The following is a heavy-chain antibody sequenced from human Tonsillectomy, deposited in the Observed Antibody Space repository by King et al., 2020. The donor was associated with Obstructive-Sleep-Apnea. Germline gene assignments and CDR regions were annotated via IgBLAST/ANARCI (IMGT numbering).Heavy chain of an antibody. D-gene: IGHD6-13*01. V-gene: IGHV3-15*05. CDR3: TTDGGEAAGTNY. CDR1: VFTFSNAW. Sequence: VQLVESGGGLVKPGGSLRLSCEASVFTFSNAWMSWVRQAPGKGLEWVGRIKSKTDGGTTVYAAPVKGRFTISRDDSKNTLYLQMNSLKTEDTAVYYCTTDGGEAAGTNYWGQGTLVTVSS. CDR2: IKSKTDGGTT. J-gene: IGHJ4*02.